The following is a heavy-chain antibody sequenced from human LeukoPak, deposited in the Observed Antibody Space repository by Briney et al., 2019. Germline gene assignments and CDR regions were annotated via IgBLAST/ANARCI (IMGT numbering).Heavy chain of an antibody. D-gene: IGHD5-12*01. CDR2: IRNKANTYAT. V-gene: IGHV3-73*01. CDR3: TRRGVATTYWYFDL. J-gene: IGHJ2*01. CDR1: GFTFSGSA. Sequence: GGSLRLSCAASGFTFSGSAMHWVRQASGKGLEWVGRIRNKANTYATAYAASVKGRFTISRDDSKNTAYLRMNSLKTEDTAVYYCTRRGVATTYWYFDLWGRGTLVTVSS.